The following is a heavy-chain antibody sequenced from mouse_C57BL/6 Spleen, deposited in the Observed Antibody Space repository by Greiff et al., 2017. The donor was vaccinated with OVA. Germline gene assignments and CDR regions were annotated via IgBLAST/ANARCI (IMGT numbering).Heavy chain of an antibody. J-gene: IGHJ4*01. CDR3: AREDYGKMDY. Sequence: VKLMESGAELVKPGASVKISCKASGYAFSSYWMNWVKQRPGKGLEWIGQIYPGDGDTNYNGKFKGKATLTADKSSSTAYMQLSSLTSEDSAVYFCAREDYGKMDYWGQGTSVTVSS. CDR1: GYAFSSYW. CDR2: IYPGDGDT. D-gene: IGHD1-1*01. V-gene: IGHV1-80*01.